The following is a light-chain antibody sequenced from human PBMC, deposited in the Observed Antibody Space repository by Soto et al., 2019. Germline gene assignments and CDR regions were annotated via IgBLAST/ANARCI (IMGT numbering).Light chain of an antibody. CDR3: SSYTTSTILVV. CDR2: DVS. CDR1: NSEFGGYNY. Sequence: QSVLTQPASVSGSPGQSITISCTGTNSEFGGYNYVSWYQHHPGKAPKLMIYDVSNRPSGVSNRFSGSKSGNTASLTISGLQAEDEADYYCSSYTTSTILVVFGGGTKVTVL. J-gene: IGLJ2*01. V-gene: IGLV2-14*03.